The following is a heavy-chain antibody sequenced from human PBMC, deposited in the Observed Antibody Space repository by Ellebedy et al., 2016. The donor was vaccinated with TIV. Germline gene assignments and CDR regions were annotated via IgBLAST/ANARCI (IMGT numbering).Heavy chain of an antibody. Sequence: GESLKISCAASGFTFSSYEMNWVRQAPGKGLEWVSYISSSGSTIYYADSVKSRFTISRDNAKNSLYLQMNSLRAEDTAVYYCARAVDGYGADYWGQGTLVTVSS. J-gene: IGHJ4*02. CDR3: ARAVDGYGADY. D-gene: IGHD5-24*01. V-gene: IGHV3-48*03. CDR2: ISSSGSTI. CDR1: GFTFSSYE.